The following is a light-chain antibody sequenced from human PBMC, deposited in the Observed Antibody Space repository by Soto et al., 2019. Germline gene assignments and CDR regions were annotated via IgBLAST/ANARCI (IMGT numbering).Light chain of an antibody. CDR3: HQYGSSPAT. V-gene: IGKV3-20*01. J-gene: IGKJ1*01. CDR1: QSVSSSY. Sequence: VLPESPGPLALSAGERSTLSCRARQSVSSSYLAWYQQRPAQAPRLLIYGATSRATGIPDRFSGSGSGTDFTLTISRLEPEDFAVYYCHQYGSSPATFGQGTKVDI. CDR2: GAT.